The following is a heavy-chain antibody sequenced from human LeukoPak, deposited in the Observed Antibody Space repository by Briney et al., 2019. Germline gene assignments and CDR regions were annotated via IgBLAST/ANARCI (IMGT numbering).Heavy chain of an antibody. Sequence: PGGSLRLSCAVSRFTFTAAWMSWVRQAPGKGLEWVGRIKSKSDGGTTDYAAPVKGRFTISRDDSKNTLYLQMNSLKTEDTAVYYCTTRGRFGAGIDYWGQGTLVTVS. V-gene: IGHV3-15*01. CDR1: RFTFTAAW. CDR2: IKSKSDGGTT. J-gene: IGHJ4*02. D-gene: IGHD3-10*01. CDR3: TTRGRFGAGIDY.